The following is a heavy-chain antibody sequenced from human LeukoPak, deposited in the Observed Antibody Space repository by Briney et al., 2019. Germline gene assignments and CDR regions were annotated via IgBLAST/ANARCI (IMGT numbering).Heavy chain of an antibody. CDR3: ARGYDSSGYYLGY. V-gene: IGHV4-31*03. Sequence: SETLSLTCTVSGGSISSGGYYWSWIRQHPGKGLEWIGYIYYSGSTYYNPSLKSRVTISVDTSKNQFSLKLSSVTAADTAVYYCARGYDSSGYYLGYWGQGTLVTVSS. CDR1: GGSISSGGYY. D-gene: IGHD3-22*01. J-gene: IGHJ4*02. CDR2: IYYSGST.